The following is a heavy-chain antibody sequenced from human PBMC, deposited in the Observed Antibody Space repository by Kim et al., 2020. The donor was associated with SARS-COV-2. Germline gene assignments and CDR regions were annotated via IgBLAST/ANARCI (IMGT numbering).Heavy chain of an antibody. D-gene: IGHD3-9*01. Sequence: GGSLRLSCAASGFTFSSYAMSWVRQAPGKGLEWVSAISGSGGSTYYADSVKGRFTISRDNSKNTLYLQMNSLRAEDTAVYYCAKEVNYDILTGENYFDYWGQGTLVTVSS. V-gene: IGHV3-23*01. CDR3: AKEVNYDILTGENYFDY. CDR2: ISGSGGST. CDR1: GFTFSSYA. J-gene: IGHJ4*02.